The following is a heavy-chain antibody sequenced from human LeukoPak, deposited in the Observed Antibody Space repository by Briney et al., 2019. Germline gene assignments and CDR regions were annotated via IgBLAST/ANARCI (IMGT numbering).Heavy chain of an antibody. CDR3: AIEDYIGPVDY. D-gene: IGHD4-11*01. CDR1: GFTFSGYA. J-gene: IGHJ4*02. CDR2: ISSNGGNT. V-gene: IGHV3-64*04. Sequence: SGGSLRLSCSASGFTFSGYAMHWVRQAPGKGLEYVSAISSNGGNTHYTDSVKGRFTISRDNGKNSLYLQMNSLRAEDTAVYYCAIEDYIGPVDYWGRGTLVTVSS.